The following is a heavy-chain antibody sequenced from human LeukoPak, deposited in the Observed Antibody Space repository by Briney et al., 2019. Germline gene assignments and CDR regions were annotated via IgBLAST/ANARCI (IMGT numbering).Heavy chain of an antibody. D-gene: IGHD3-16*01. Sequence: SQTLSLTCTVSGGSISSGGYYWSWIRQPPGKGLEWIVYIYHSGSTYYNPSLKSRVTTSVDRYKNQFTLKLRSVTAADTAVYYCARLGSAQGSIDYWGQGTLVTVSS. CDR3: ARLGSAQGSIDY. J-gene: IGHJ4*02. V-gene: IGHV4-30-2*01. CDR2: IYHSGST. CDR1: GGSISSGGYY.